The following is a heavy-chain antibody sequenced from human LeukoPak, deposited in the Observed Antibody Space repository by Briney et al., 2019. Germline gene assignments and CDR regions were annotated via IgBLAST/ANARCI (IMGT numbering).Heavy chain of an antibody. J-gene: IGHJ4*02. CDR1: GYTFTNYY. CDR3: ARERQGGYFDY. Sequence: ASVKVSCKASGYTFTNYYCYWVRQAPGQGLEWMGVIHPSGTSTTYAQKFQGRVTMTRDTSTSTVYMELSSLRSEDTAVYYCARERQGGYFDYWGQGTLVTVSS. CDR2: IHPSGTST. D-gene: IGHD1-26*01. V-gene: IGHV1-46*01.